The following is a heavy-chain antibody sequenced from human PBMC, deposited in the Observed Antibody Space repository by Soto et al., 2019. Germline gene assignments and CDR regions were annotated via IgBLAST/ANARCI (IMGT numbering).Heavy chain of an antibody. CDR3: AGLPRPRLFDY. CDR1: GYSVSSDYF. Sequence: SETLSLTCVVSGYSVSSDYFWGWVRQPPGKGLEWIGSGDYRGNTYYNPSLSSRVTISVDTSQNLFSLKLDSVTPADTAVYHCAGLPRPRLFDYWGQGARVTVPS. V-gene: IGHV4-38-2*01. CDR2: GDYRGNT. J-gene: IGHJ4*02. D-gene: IGHD3-16*01.